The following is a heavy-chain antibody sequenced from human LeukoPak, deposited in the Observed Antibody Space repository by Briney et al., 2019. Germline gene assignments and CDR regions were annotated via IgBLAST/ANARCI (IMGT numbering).Heavy chain of an antibody. CDR3: ARLHSSRAEEFDP. CDR2: IYYSGTT. V-gene: IGHV4-61*08. J-gene: IGHJ5*02. CDR1: GGSISSSGYY. Sequence: SETLSLTCTVSGGSISSSGYYWSWIRQPPGKGLEWIGYIYYSGTTNYNPSLRSRVTISVDTSKNQFSLRLSSVTATDTAVYYCARLHSSRAEEFDPWGQGTLVTVSS.